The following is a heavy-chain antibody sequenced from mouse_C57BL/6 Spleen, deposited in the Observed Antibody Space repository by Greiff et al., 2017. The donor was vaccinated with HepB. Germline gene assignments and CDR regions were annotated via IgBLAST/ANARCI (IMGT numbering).Heavy chain of an antibody. D-gene: IGHD2-5*01. Sequence: QVQLQQSGAELVRPGASVTLSCKASGYTFTDYEMHWVKQTPVHGLEWIGAIDPETGGTAYNQKFKGKAILTADKSSSTAYMELRSLTSEDSAVYYCTGSYSNWYFDVWGTGTTVTVSS. V-gene: IGHV1-15*01. CDR2: IDPETGGT. J-gene: IGHJ1*03. CDR1: GYTFTDYE. CDR3: TGSYSNWYFDV.